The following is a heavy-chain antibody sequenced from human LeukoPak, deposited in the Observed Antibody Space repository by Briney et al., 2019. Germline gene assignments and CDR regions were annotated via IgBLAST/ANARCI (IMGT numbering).Heavy chain of an antibody. Sequence: GGSLRLSCAASGFTFSSYAMHWVRQAPGKGLEWVAVISYDGSNKYYADSVKGPFTISRDNSKNTLYLQMNSLRPEDTAVYDSAREFGYYGSGSHRYNWFDPWGQGTLVTVSS. D-gene: IGHD3-10*01. CDR2: ISYDGSNK. J-gene: IGHJ5*01. CDR3: AREFGYYGSGSHRYNWFDP. CDR1: GFTFSSYA. V-gene: IGHV3-30*04.